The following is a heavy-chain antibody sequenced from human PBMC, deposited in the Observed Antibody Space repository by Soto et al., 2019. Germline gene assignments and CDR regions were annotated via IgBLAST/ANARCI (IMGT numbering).Heavy chain of an antibody. Sequence: LSLTCTVSGGSISSYYWSWIRQPPGKGLEWIGNIYYSGSTNYNPSLKSRVTISVDTSKNQFSLKLSSVTAADTAVYYCARSPTYSDYQSYWGQGTLVTGSS. D-gene: IGHD5-12*01. CDR2: IYYSGST. CDR3: ARSPTYSDYQSY. V-gene: IGHV4-59*01. CDR1: GGSISSYY. J-gene: IGHJ4*02.